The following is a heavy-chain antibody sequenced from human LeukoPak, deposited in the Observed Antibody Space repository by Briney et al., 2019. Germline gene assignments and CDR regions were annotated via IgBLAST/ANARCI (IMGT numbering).Heavy chain of an antibody. J-gene: IGHJ4*02. CDR3: AKDGSGSYYNPLFDY. CDR1: GFTFDDYA. V-gene: IGHV3-9*03. Sequence: GRSLRLSCAASGFTFDDYAMHWVRHAPGKGLEWVSGISWNSGSIGYADSVKGRFTISRDNAKNSLYLQMNSLRAEDMALYYCAKDGSGSYYNPLFDYWGQGTLVTVSS. CDR2: ISWNSGSI. D-gene: IGHD3-10*01.